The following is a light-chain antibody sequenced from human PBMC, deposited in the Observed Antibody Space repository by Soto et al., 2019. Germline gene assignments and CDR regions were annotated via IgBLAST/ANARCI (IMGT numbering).Light chain of an antibody. J-gene: IGLJ3*02. CDR3: VLYMGSGIWM. CDR1: SGSVSTNYH. Sequence: QTVVTQEPSFSVSPGGTVTLTCGLTSGSVSTNYHPSWYQQTPGQAPRTLIHSTNTRSSGVPDRFSGSILGNKAALTITGAQADDQSDYYCVLYMGSGIWMFGGRTKLTVL. CDR2: STN. V-gene: IGLV8-61*01.